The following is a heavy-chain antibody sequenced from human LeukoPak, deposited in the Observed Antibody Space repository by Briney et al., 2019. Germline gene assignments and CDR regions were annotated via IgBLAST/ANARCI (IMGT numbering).Heavy chain of an antibody. J-gene: IGHJ4*02. CDR2: INPNSGGT. V-gene: IGHV1-2*02. CDR3: ARVKVPIVLMVYATLGSFDY. D-gene: IGHD2-8*01. Sequence: ASVKVSCKASGYTFTGYYMHWVRQAPGQGLEWMGWINPNSGGTNYPQKFQGRVTMTRDTSISTAYMELSRLRSDDTAVYYCARVKVPIVLMVYATLGSFDYWGQGTLVTVSS. CDR1: GYTFTGYY.